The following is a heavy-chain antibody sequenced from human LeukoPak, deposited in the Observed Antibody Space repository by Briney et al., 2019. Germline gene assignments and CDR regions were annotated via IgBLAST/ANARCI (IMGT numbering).Heavy chain of an antibody. Sequence: GGSLRLSCAASGFTFSSYSMNWVRQAPGKGLEWVSSISSSSSYIYYADSVKGRFTISRDNAKNSLYLQMNSLRAEDTAVYYCARDLDSESYHHPYYFDYWGQGTLVTVSS. CDR2: ISSSSSYI. V-gene: IGHV3-21*01. CDR1: GFTFSSYS. J-gene: IGHJ4*02. CDR3: ARDLDSESYHHPYYFDY. D-gene: IGHD1-26*01.